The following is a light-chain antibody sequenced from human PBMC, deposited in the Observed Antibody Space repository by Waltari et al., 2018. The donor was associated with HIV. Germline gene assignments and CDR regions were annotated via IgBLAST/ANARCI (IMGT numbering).Light chain of an antibody. CDR2: AAS. CDR3: QQYYRYPIT. CDR1: QGIGNY. Sequence: DIPMTQSPSSLSASVGDRVTITCRASQGIGNYLVWFQQKPGKAPKPLIYAASSLQSGVPSRFSGSGSGTDFTLSISSLQPEDFATYYCQQYYRYPITFGQGTRLDI. J-gene: IGKJ5*01. V-gene: IGKV1-16*01.